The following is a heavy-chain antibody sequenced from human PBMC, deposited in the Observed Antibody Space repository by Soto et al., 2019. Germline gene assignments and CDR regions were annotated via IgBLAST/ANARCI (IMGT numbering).Heavy chain of an antibody. J-gene: IGHJ4*02. CDR2: ISSSSSYT. CDR3: AAMGGGYYDGYYFDY. CDR1: GFTFSDYY. D-gene: IGHD3-22*01. Sequence: GGSLRLSCAASGFTFSDYYMSWIRQAPGKGLEWVSYISSSSSYTNYADSVKGRFTISRDNAKNSLYLQMNSLRAEDTAVYYCAAMGGGYYDGYYFDYWGQGTLVTVSS. V-gene: IGHV3-11*03.